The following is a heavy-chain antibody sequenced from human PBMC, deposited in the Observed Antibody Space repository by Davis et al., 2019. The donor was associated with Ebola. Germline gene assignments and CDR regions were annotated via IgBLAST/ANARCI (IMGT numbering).Heavy chain of an antibody. J-gene: IGHJ6*02. CDR2: ISCNGRHI. Sequence: SLKISCAASGFTFDNYAMHWVRQAPGKGLEWVSDISCNGRHIAYADSVKGRFTISRDNAKNSLYLQMNSLRPEDTALYYCAKDPGSSTTGGYYGMVVWGLGTTVTVSS. V-gene: IGHV3-9*01. CDR1: GFTFDNYA. CDR3: AKDPGSSTTGGYYGMVV. D-gene: IGHD2-2*01.